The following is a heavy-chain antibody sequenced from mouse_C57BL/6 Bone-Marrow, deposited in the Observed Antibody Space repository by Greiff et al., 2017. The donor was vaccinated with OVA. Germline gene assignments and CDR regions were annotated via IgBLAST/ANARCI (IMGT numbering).Heavy chain of an antibody. V-gene: IGHV1-15*01. J-gene: IGHJ4*01. CDR2: IDPETGGN. Sequence: QVQLQQSGAELVRPGASVTLSCKASGYTFTDYEMHWVKQTPVHGLEWIGAIDPETGGNAYNQKFKGKAILTADKSSSTAYTELRSLTSEYSAVYYCTRGYSNYYAMDYWCQGPSGTVSS. D-gene: IGHD2-5*01. CDR3: TRGYSNYYAMDY. CDR1: GYTFTDYE.